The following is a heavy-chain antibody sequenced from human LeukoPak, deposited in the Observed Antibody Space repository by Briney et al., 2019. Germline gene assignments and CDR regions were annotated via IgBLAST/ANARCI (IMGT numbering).Heavy chain of an antibody. D-gene: IGHD3-22*01. CDR3: ARPREYYDSSGYSGFDY. CDR1: GFTFSSYG. CDR2: IWYDGSNK. V-gene: IGHV3-33*01. J-gene: IGHJ4*02. Sequence: GGSLRLSCAASGFTFSSYGMHWVRQAPGKGLEWVAVIWYDGSNKYYADSVKGRFTISRDNSKNTLYLQMNSLRAEDTAVYYCARPREYYDSSGYSGFDYWGQGTLATVSS.